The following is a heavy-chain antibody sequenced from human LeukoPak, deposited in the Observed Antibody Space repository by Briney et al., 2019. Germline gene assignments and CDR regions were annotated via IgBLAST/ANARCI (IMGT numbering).Heavy chain of an antibody. D-gene: IGHD1-14*01. CDR3: TREEPWYGMDV. J-gene: IGHJ6*02. CDR1: GFTFSSYS. V-gene: IGHV3-49*04. CDR2: IRSKAYGGTT. Sequence: PGGSLRLSCAASGFTFSSYSMNWVRQAPGKGLEWVGFIRSKAYGGTTEYAASVKGRFTISRDDSKSIAYLQMNSLKTEDTAVHYCTREEPWYGMDVWGQGTTVTVSS.